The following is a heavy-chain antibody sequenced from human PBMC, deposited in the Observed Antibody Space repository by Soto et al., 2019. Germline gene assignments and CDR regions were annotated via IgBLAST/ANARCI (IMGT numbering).Heavy chain of an antibody. D-gene: IGHD2-21*01. CDR2: TFSGGNT. V-gene: IGHV3-53*02. CDR1: GFSISSNY. Sequence: ELQLVETGGGLIQTGGSLRLSCAASGFSISSNYIAWVRQPPGKGLEWVSTTFSGGNTEYAASVKGRGSISRDKYKNKLYLQMDNVGVEDTAVYYCASMPPRAIQGWAFGMDVWGQGTTVSVSS. CDR3: ASMPPRAIQGWAFGMDV. J-gene: IGHJ6*02.